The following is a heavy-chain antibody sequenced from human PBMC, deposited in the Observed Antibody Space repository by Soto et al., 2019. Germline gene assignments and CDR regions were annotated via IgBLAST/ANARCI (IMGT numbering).Heavy chain of an antibody. D-gene: IGHD3-3*01. CDR3: AGGRITIFGVASNWFDP. CDR2: INHSGST. Sequence: PSETLSLTCAVYGGSFSGYYWSWIRQPPGKGLEWIGEINHSGSTNYNPSLKSRVTISVDTSKNQFSLKLSSVTAADTAVYYCAGGRITIFGVASNWFDPWGQGTLVTVSS. V-gene: IGHV4-34*01. CDR1: GGSFSGYY. J-gene: IGHJ5*02.